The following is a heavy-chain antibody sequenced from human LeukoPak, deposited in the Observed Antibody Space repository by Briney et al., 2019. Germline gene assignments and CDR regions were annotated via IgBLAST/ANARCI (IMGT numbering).Heavy chain of an antibody. V-gene: IGHV1-24*01. Sequence: ASVKVSCKVSGYTLTELSMYWVRQAPGKGLEWMATFHPEDGETIYAQQFQGRVTISEDTSADTAYMQLTSLRSDDTAIYYCAAGIAVPLGFDYWGQRTLVTVSS. CDR3: AAGIAVPLGFDY. CDR1: GYTLTELS. J-gene: IGHJ4*02. CDR2: FHPEDGET. D-gene: IGHD6-19*01.